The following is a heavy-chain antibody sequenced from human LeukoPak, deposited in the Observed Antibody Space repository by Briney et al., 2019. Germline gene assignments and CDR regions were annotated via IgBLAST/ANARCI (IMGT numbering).Heavy chain of an antibody. Sequence: SETLSLACTVSGXSISSYYWSWIRQPPGKGLEWIGYIYYSGSTNYNPSLKSRVTISVDTSKNQFSLKLSSVTAADTAVYYCAIGGAYYYDSSAYAFDIWGQGTMVTVSS. CDR2: IYYSGST. D-gene: IGHD3-22*01. CDR1: GXSISSYY. J-gene: IGHJ3*02. CDR3: AIGGAYYYDSSAYAFDI. V-gene: IGHV4-59*01.